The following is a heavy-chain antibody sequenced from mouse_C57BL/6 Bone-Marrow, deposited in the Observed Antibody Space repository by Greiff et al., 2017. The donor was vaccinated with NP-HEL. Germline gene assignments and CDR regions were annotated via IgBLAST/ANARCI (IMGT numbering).Heavy chain of an antibody. CDR3: ADGSRDLPFAY. J-gene: IGHJ3*01. V-gene: IGHV3-6*01. CDR2: ISYDGSN. CDR1: GYSITSGYY. D-gene: IGHD1-1*01. Sequence: DVQLQESGPGLVKPSQSLSLTCSVTGYSITSGYYWNWIRQFPGNKLEWMGYISYDGSNNYNPSLKNRISITRDTSKNQFFLKLNSVTTEDTATYYCADGSRDLPFAYWGQGTLVTVSA.